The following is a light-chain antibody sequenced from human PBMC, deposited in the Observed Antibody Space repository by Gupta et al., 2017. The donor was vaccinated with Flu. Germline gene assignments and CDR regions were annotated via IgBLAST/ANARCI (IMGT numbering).Light chain of an antibody. J-gene: IGKJ2*01. CDR2: DAS. CDR3: QKRSYWPPYT. CDR1: QSVGNY. Sequence: DIVLTQSPASLSWSPGETAALPCRASQSVGNYLAWYQQTPGQTPRLLIYDASNRATGIPARFSGSGSGTDFTLTISSREPEDFAVYYCQKRSYWPPYTFGPGTRLKI. V-gene: IGKV3-11*01.